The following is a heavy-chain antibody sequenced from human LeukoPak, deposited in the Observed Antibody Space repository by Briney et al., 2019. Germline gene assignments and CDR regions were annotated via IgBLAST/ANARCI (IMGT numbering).Heavy chain of an antibody. D-gene: IGHD1-26*01. Sequence: GGSLRLSCAASGFTFSDYDMSWIRQAPGKGLEWVSYISHRGSSIHYADSVEGRLTISRDNAKNSLYLQMNSLRAEDTAVYYCARLVGATAYYYYGMDVWGQGTTVTVSS. CDR3: ARLVGATAYYYYGMDV. J-gene: IGHJ6*02. CDR2: ISHRGSSI. CDR1: GFTFSDYD. V-gene: IGHV3-11*04.